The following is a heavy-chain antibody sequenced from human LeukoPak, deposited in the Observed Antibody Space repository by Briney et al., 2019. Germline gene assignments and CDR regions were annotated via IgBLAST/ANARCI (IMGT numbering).Heavy chain of an antibody. J-gene: IGHJ6*03. Sequence: GGFLRLSCAASGFTFDDYAMHWVRQAPGKGLEWVSGISWNSGSIGYADSVKGRFTISRDNAKNSLYLQMNSLRAEDTALYYCAKDLGDGYNFFYYYMDVWGKGTTVTVSS. CDR1: GFTFDDYA. D-gene: IGHD5-24*01. CDR3: AKDLGDGYNFFYYYMDV. V-gene: IGHV3-9*01. CDR2: ISWNSGSI.